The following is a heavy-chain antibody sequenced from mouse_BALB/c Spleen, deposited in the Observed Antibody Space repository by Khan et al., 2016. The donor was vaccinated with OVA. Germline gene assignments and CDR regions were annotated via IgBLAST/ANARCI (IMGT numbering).Heavy chain of an antibody. J-gene: IGHJ4*01. Sequence: VQLQESGPGLEAPSQSLSITCTVSGFSLTDYAVSWIRQPPGKGLEGLGVIWAGGRRYYNSALKSRMSISKDNSRNQVFLNMNILQTDYTAMSYCAKTPPYYAMDYWGQGTSVTVSS. CDR1: GFSLTDYA. V-gene: IGHV2-6-5*01. CDR3: AKTPPYYAMDY. CDR2: IWAGGRR.